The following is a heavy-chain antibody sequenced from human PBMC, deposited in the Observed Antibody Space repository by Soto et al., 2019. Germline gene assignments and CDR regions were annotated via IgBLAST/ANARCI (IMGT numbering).Heavy chain of an antibody. CDR3: AILNYFDP. J-gene: IGHJ5*02. CDR1: GYSFGIYS. Sequence: GESLKISCQASGYSFGIYSISWVRQVPGKGLEWVDKIEPSDSSTIYSPSFQGHVTISVDKSINTAYLQWRSLRASDTAMYFCAILNYFDPWGQGSLVTVSS. D-gene: IGHD4-4*01. CDR2: IEPSDSST. V-gene: IGHV5-10-1*01.